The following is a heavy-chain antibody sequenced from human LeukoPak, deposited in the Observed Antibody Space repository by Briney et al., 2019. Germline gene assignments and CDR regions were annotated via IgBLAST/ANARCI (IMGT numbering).Heavy chain of an antibody. CDR1: GFSFSSYW. Sequence: GGSLRLSCAASGFSFSSYWMSWVRQAPGKGLEWVANINQDGSETYYVDSVKGRFTISRDNTKNSLYLQMNSLRAEDTAVYYCARGNGHYFDYWGQGTLVTVSS. CDR2: INQDGSET. J-gene: IGHJ4*02. CDR3: ARGNGHYFDY. V-gene: IGHV3-7*01.